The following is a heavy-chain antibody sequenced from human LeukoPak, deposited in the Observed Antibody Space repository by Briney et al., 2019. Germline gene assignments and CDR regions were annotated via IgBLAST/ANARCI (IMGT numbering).Heavy chain of an antibody. D-gene: IGHD6-19*01. CDR2: MNPNSGNT. CDR3: AGGDRNGWYFYY. V-gene: IGHV1-8*01. J-gene: IGHJ4*02. Sequence: ASVKVSCKASGYTFTSYDINWVRQATGQGLEWMGWMNPNSGNTGYAQKFQGRVTMTRNTSISTAYMELSSLRAEDTALYLCAGGDRNGWYFYYWGQGTLVTVSS. CDR1: GYTFTSYD.